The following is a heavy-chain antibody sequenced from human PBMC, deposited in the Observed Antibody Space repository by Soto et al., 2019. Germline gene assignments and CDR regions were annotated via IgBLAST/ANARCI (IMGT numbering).Heavy chain of an antibody. V-gene: IGHV1-2*02. CDR1: GHTFTDYD. CDR3: ARAAADLHWFRP. Sequence: ASVEVSCQASGHTFTDYDMHWVRQAPGQGLEWMGWINPNSGGTNYALIFRGSVTMPRDSSISTAYMELSRLTSDATAVYYCARAAADLHWFRPWPQQSLVAVS. CDR2: INPNSGGT. J-gene: IGHJ5*02. D-gene: IGHD6-13*01.